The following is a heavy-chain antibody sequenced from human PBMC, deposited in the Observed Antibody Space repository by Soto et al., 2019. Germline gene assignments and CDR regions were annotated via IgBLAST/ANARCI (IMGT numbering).Heavy chain of an antibody. V-gene: IGHV1-18*01. Sequence: QVQLVQSGAEVKKPGASVKVSCKASGYTFTSYGISWVRQAPGQGLEWMGWISAYNGNTNYAQKLQGRVTMTTANSTRTAYMELRSLRSDDTAVYYCARRGGENGISYYGMDVWGQGTTVTVSS. CDR2: ISAYNGNT. D-gene: IGHD3-16*01. CDR1: GYTFTSYG. CDR3: ARRGGENGISYYGMDV. J-gene: IGHJ6*02.